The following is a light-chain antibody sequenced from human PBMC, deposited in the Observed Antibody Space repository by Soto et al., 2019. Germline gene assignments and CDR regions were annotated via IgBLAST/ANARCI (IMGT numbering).Light chain of an antibody. Sequence: SRMTPSPSSLSASVGDRVTITCRASQSISSWLAWYQQKPGKAPKLLIYDASSLESGVPSRFSGSGSGTEFTLTISSLQPDDFATYYCQQYNSYWGTFGPGTKVAI. CDR3: QQYNSYWGT. CDR2: DAS. V-gene: IGKV1-5*01. CDR1: QSISSW. J-gene: IGKJ3*01.